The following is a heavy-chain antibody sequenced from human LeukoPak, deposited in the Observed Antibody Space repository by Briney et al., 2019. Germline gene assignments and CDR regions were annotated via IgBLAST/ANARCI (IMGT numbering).Heavy chain of an antibody. CDR3: ARGLITVDGMDV. CDR2: IYTSGST. D-gene: IGHD4-11*01. Sequence: SQTLSLTCTVSGGSISSGSYYWSWIRQPAGKGLEWIGRIYTSGSTNYNPSLKSRVTISVDTSKNQFSLKLSSVTAADTAVYYCARGLITVDGMDVWGQGTTVTVS. J-gene: IGHJ6*02. CDR1: GGSISSGSYY. V-gene: IGHV4-61*02.